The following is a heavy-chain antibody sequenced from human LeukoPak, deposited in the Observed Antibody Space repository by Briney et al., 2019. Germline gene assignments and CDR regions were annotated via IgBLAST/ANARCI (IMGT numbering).Heavy chain of an antibody. Sequence: PGGSLRLSCAASGFTFSTFDMNWVRQAPGKGLEWVSYISSGSSTIYYADSVKGRFTISRDDAKKSVYLQMNSLRAEDTAVYYCASDGGPFDHWGQGILVTVAS. CDR3: ASDGGPFDH. V-gene: IGHV3-48*04. CDR2: ISSGSSTI. J-gene: IGHJ4*02. D-gene: IGHD3-16*01. CDR1: GFTFSTFD.